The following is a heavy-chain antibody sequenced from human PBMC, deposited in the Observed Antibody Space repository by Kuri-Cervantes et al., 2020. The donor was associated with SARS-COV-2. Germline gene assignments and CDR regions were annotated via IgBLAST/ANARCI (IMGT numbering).Heavy chain of an antibody. Sequence: GESLKISCAASGFTFSNYWMHWVRQAPGKGLVWVSRTNTDGSSTSYADSVKGRFTISRDNAKNTLYLQMNSRRAEDTAVYYCARAFLRGGSDYWGQGTLVTVSS. CDR2: TNTDGSST. CDR3: ARAFLRGGSDY. V-gene: IGHV3-74*01. CDR1: GFTFSNYW. J-gene: IGHJ4*02. D-gene: IGHD1-26*01.